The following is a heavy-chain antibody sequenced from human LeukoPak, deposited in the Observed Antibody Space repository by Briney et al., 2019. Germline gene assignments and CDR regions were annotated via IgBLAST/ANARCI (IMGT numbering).Heavy chain of an antibody. CDR1: GGSISSYY. J-gene: IGHJ4*02. V-gene: IGHV4-59*08. CDR3: ARYLGYCSGGSCYMTWFDY. CDR2: IYYSGST. D-gene: IGHD2-15*01. Sequence: SETLSLTCTVSGGSISSYYWSWIRQPPGKGLEWIGYIYYSGSTNYNPSLKSRVTISVDTCKNQFSLKLSSVTAADTAVYYCARYLGYCSGGSCYMTWFDYWGQGTLVTVSS.